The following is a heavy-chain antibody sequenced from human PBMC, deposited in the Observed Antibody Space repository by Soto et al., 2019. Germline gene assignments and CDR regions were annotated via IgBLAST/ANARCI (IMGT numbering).Heavy chain of an antibody. Sequence: GGSLRLSCAASGFTFSSYGMHWVRQAPGKGLEWVAVISYDGSNKYYADSVKGRFTISRDNSKNTLYLQMNSLRAEDTAVYYCAKELGIQLWLLNPFDYWGQGTLVTVSS. J-gene: IGHJ4*02. CDR2: ISYDGSNK. CDR1: GFTFSSYG. D-gene: IGHD5-18*01. CDR3: AKELGIQLWLLNPFDY. V-gene: IGHV3-30*18.